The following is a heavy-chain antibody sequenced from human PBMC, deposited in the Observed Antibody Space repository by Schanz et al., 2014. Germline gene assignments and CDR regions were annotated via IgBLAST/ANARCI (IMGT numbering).Heavy chain of an antibody. Sequence: QVQLVQSGAEVKKPGASVKVSCKTSGYTFTDYPINWVRQAPGRRLEWMGWINTASGNTRYSEAFQGRVTMTRDTSATTAYMELSGLRSEDTAVYYCARDRLECGAECYSVEVFEIWGQGTLVIVSA. J-gene: IGHJ4*02. CDR1: GYTFTDYP. V-gene: IGHV1-3*04. D-gene: IGHD2-21*01. CDR3: ARDRLECGAECYSVEVFEI. CDR2: INTASGNT.